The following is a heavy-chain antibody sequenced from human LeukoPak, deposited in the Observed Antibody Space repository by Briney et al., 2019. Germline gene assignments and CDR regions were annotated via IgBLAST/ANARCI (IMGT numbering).Heavy chain of an antibody. J-gene: IGHJ4*02. D-gene: IGHD4-17*01. CDR3: ARVPTYGDYFDY. V-gene: IGHV4-61*01. Sequence: SETLSLTCTVSGGSVISGSYYWSWIRQPPGKGLEWIGYIYYSGSTNYNPSLKSRVTISVETSKNQFSLKLSSVTAADTAVYYCARVPTYGDYFDYWGQGTLVTVSS. CDR1: GGSVISGSYY. CDR2: IYYSGST.